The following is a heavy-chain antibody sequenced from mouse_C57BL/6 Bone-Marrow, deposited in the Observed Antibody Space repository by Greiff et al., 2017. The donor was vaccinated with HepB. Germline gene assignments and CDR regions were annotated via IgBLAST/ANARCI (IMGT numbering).Heavy chain of an antibody. J-gene: IGHJ1*03. Sequence: VKLVESGPELVKPGASVKLSCKASGYTFTSYDMNWVKQRPGQGLEWIGWIYPRAGSTKYNEKFKGKATLTVDTSSSTAYMELHSLTSEDSAVYFCARSYYYGSSYVGYFDVWGTGTTVTVSS. V-gene: IGHV1-85*01. CDR2: IYPRAGST. CDR1: GYTFTSYD. D-gene: IGHD1-1*01. CDR3: ARSYYYGSSYVGYFDV.